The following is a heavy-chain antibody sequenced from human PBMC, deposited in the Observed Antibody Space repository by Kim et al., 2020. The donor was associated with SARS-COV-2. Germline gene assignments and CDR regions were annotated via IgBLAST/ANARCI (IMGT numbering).Heavy chain of an antibody. J-gene: IGHJ4*02. CDR2: ISGSGGST. CDR1: GFTFSSYA. CDR3: AKDSGSSGYYPSGVDY. D-gene: IGHD3-22*01. Sequence: GGSLRLSCAASGFTFSSYAMSWVRQAPGKGLEWVSAISGSGGSTYYADSVKGRFTISRDNSKNTLYLQMNSLRAEDTAVYYCAKDSGSSGYYPSGVDYWGQGTLVTVSS. V-gene: IGHV3-23*01.